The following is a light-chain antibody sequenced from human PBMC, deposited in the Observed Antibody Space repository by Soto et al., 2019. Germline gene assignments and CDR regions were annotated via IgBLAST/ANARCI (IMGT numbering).Light chain of an antibody. CDR3: QQYASLPLT. V-gene: IGKV1-39*01. CDR1: QSVSGY. CDR2: SAS. Sequence: DIQMTQSPSSLSASVGDRVTITCRASQSVSGYLNWYQQKLGKAPKLLIYSASTLQSGVPSRFSGSGSGTDFTLTISSLQPEDIATYFCQQYASLPLTFGGGTKV. J-gene: IGKJ4*01.